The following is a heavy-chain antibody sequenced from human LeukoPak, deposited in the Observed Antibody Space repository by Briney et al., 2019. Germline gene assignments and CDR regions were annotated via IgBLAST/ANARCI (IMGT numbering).Heavy chain of an antibody. D-gene: IGHD4-23*01. CDR1: GYTFTSYY. CDR2: INPSGGST. Sequence: GASVKVCCKASGYTFTSYYMHWVRQAPGQGLEWMGIINPSGGSTSYAQKFQGRVTMTRDTSTSTVYMELSSLRSEDTAVYYCARDLKYILPGGWFDPWGQGTLVTVSS. CDR3: ARDLKYILPGGWFDP. V-gene: IGHV1-46*01. J-gene: IGHJ5*02.